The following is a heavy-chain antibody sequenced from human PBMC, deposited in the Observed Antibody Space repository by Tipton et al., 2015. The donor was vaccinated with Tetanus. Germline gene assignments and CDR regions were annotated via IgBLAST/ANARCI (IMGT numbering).Heavy chain of an antibody. D-gene: IGHD3-22*01. CDR2: VYSSGSA. CDR1: GGSINPYY. Sequence: TLSLTCTVSGGSINPYYWSWIRQPPGKGLEWIGNVYSSGSASYNPSLKSRGSMSIDTSTNHFSLRLSSVTAADTAVYYCARVPILIEVPYFDYWGPGHLVTVSS. CDR3: ARVPILIEVPYFDY. J-gene: IGHJ4*02. V-gene: IGHV4-59*12.